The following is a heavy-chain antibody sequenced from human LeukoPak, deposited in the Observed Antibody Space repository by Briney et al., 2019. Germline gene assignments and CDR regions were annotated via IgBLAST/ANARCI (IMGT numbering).Heavy chain of an antibody. CDR3: AKEAPRFSAATPGYFDY. CDR2: IRYDGSNK. D-gene: IGHD3-10*01. J-gene: IGHJ4*02. Sequence: GGSPRLSCAASGFTFSSYGMHWVRQAPGKGLEWVAFIRYDGSNKYYADSVKGRFTISRDNSKNTLYLQMNSLRAEDTAVYYCAKEAPRFSAATPGYFDYWGQGTLVTVSS. CDR1: GFTFSSYG. V-gene: IGHV3-30*02.